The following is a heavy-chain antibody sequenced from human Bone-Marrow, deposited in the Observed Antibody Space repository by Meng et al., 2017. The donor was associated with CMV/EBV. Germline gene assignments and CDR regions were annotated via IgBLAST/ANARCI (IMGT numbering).Heavy chain of an antibody. J-gene: IGHJ6*02. Sequence: GGSLRLSCAASGFTFCDYYMSWIRQAPGKGLEWVSYISSSGSTIYYADSVKGRFTISRDNAKNSLYLQMNSLRAEDTAVYYCAKTRQTTHWRRDYYGMDVWGQGTTVTVSS. CDR1: GFTFCDYY. CDR2: ISSSGSTI. D-gene: IGHD1-14*01. CDR3: AKTRQTTHWRRDYYGMDV. V-gene: IGHV3-11*04.